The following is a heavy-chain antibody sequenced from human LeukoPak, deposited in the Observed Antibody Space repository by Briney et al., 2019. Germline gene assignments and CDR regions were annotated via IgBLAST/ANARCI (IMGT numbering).Heavy chain of an antibody. CDR3: ARKDWPNFDY. J-gene: IGHJ4*02. CDR2: IYHSGSP. V-gene: IGHV4-38-2*01. Sequence: SETLSLTCAVSGYSISSGYYWGWIRQPPGKGLEWIGSIYHSGSPYYNPSLKSRVTMSLDTSKNQFSLNLSSVTAADTAIYYCARKDWPNFDYWGQGTLVTVSS. CDR1: GYSISSGYY. D-gene: IGHD3/OR15-3a*01.